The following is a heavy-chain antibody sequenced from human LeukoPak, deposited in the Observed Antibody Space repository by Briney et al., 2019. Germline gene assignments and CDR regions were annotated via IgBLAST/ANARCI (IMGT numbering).Heavy chain of an antibody. CDR1: GGPIRSGDFY. J-gene: IGHJ4*02. D-gene: IGHD6-13*01. CDR3: ARGRGRASSTWYVGFDY. CDR2: IYYSAST. V-gene: IGHV4-61*08. Sequence: SETLSLTCTVSGGPIRSGDFYWSWIRQSPGKGLEWIGYIYYSASTNYNPSLKSRVTISEDTSKNQFSLKLNSVTAADTAVYYCARGRGRASSTWYVGFDYWGQGILVTVSS.